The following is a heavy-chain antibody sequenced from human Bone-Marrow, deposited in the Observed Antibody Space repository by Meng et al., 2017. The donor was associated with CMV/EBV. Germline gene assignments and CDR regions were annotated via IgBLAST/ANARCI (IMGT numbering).Heavy chain of an antibody. D-gene: IGHD2-2*01. CDR2: LYSGGNT. CDR3: ARHTSDYYYYGIDL. Sequence: GESLKISCSASAFTVSSKYMSWVRQAPGKGLEWLSILYSGGNTYYAGSVKGRFTISRDNSKNTLYLQMNILRPEDTAVYYCARHTSDYYYYGIDLWGQGTTVTVSS. J-gene: IGHJ6*02. V-gene: IGHV3-66*02. CDR1: AFTVSSKY.